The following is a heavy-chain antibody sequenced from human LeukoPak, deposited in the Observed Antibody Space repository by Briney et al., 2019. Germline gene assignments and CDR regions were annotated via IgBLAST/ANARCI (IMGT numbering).Heavy chain of an antibody. CDR2: INPKSGGT. CDR3: AISTSPYVIEVWTNGPLDY. V-gene: IGHV1-2*06. CDR1: GYTFTGYY. Sequence: ASVKVSCTASGYTFTGYYMHWVRQAPGQGLEWMGRINPKSGGTYYAQEFQGRVTMTRDTSINTAYMELSRVRSDDTAVYYCAISTSPYVIEVWTNGPLDYWGQGTLVTVSS. D-gene: IGHD3-22*01. J-gene: IGHJ4*02.